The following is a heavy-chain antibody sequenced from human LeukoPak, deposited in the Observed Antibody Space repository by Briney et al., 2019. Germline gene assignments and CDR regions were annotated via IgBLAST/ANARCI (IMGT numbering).Heavy chain of an antibody. CDR2: ISSSSSYI. V-gene: IGHV3-21*01. Sequence: GGSLRLSCAASGFTFSSYSMNWVRQAPGKGLEWVSSISSSSSYIYYADSVKGRFTISRDNAKNSLYLQMNSLRAEDTAVYYCAKQGGYNYGPYYYYYYMDVWGKGTTVTVSS. D-gene: IGHD5-18*01. J-gene: IGHJ6*03. CDR1: GFTFSSYS. CDR3: AKQGGYNYGPYYYYYYMDV.